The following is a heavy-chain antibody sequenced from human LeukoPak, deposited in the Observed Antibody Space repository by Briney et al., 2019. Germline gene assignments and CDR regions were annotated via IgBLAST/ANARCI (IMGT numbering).Heavy chain of an antibody. CDR1: GFTFSSYA. CDR2: ISGSGGST. V-gene: IGHV3-23*01. J-gene: IGHJ6*03. Sequence: PGGSLRLSCAASGFTFSSYAMSWVRQAPGKGLEWVSAISGSGGSTYYADSVKGRFTISRDNSKNTLYLQMSSLSAEDTAIYYCAKDSKRYPLDYYMDVWGKGTTVTVSS. CDR3: AKDSKRYPLDYYMDV. D-gene: IGHD1-14*01.